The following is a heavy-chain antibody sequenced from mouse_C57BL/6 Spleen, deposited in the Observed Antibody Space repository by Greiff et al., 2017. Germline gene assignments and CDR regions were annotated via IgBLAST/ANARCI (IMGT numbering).Heavy chain of an antibody. D-gene: IGHD4-1*01. CDR2: FYPGSGSI. J-gene: IGHJ2*01. V-gene: IGHV1-62-2*01. CDR3: ARHPLTGTGYGYFDY. Sequence: VQLQQSGAELVKPGASVKLSCKASGYTFTEYTIHWVKQRSGQGLGWIGGFYPGSGSIKYNEKFKDKATLTADKSSSTVYMELSRWTSEDSAVYFCARHPLTGTGYGYFDYWGQGTTLTVSS. CDR1: GYTFTEYT.